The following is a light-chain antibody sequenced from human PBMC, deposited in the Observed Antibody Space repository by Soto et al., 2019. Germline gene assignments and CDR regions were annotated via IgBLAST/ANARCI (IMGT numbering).Light chain of an antibody. CDR1: QSVTGN. J-gene: IGKJ5*01. V-gene: IGKV3-15*01. CDR2: DAS. CDR3: QQDNNWPPIT. Sequence: EVVMTQSPATLSVSPGERATLSCRASQSVTGNLAWYQQRPGQAPRLLIYDASTRATGVPARFSGSGFGTEFTLTISSLQSEDFAVYYCQQDNNWPPITFGQGTRLEIK.